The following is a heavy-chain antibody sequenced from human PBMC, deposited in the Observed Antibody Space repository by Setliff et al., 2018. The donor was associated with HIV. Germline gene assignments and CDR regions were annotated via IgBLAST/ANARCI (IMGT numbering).Heavy chain of an antibody. CDR1: GDSVSSNSGS. CDR3: AREESTEDYGSGSYGPTFPPPLIY. J-gene: IGHJ4*02. CDR2: TYYRSKWYN. D-gene: IGHD3-10*01. V-gene: IGHV6-1*01. Sequence: SQTLSLTCAISGDSVSSNSGSWNWIRQSPSRGLEWLGRTYYRSKWYNQYAVSLKSRISINPDTSKNQFSLKLSSVTAADTAVYYCAREESTEDYGSGSYGPTFPPPLIYWGQGTLVTVSS.